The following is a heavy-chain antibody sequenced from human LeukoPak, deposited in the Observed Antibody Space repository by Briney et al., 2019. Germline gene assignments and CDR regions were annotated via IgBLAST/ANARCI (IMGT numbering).Heavy chain of an antibody. CDR2: INHSGST. D-gene: IGHD6-13*01. J-gene: IGHJ4*02. CDR1: GGSIGSSIYY. CDR3: ARSIAAAATDAEFSSY. Sequence: SETLSLTCTVSGGSIGSSIYYWSWIRQPPGKGLEWIGEINHSGSTNYNPSLKSRVTISVDTSKNQFSLKLSSVTAADTAVYYCARSIAAAATDAEFSSYWGQGTLVTVSS. V-gene: IGHV4-39*07.